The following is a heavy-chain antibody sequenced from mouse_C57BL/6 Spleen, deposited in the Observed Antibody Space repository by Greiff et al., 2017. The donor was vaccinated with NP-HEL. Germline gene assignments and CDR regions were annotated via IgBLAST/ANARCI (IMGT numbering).Heavy chain of an antibody. J-gene: IGHJ2*01. Sequence: VQLQQSGPELVKPGASVKMSCKASGYTFTDYYMHWVKQKPGKGLEWIGEIYPGSGNTYYNEKFKGKATLTADTSSSTAYMQLSSLTSEDSAVYFCARGGWLAYWGQGTTLTVSS. CDR2: YPGSGNTY. CDR3: RGGWLAY. CDR1: YTFTDYYM. V-gene: IGHV1-83*01. D-gene: IGHD3-3*01.